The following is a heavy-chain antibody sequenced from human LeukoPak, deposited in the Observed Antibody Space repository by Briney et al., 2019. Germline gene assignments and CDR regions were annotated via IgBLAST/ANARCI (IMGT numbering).Heavy chain of an antibody. V-gene: IGHV1-69*04. CDR2: IIPILGIA. D-gene: IGHD5-24*01. J-gene: IGHJ3*02. Sequence: SVKVSCKASGGTFSSYAISWVRQAPGQGLEWMGRIIPILGIANYAQKFQGRVTTTADKSTSTAYMELSSLRSEDTAVYYCAREMATGFNGAFDIWGQGTMVTVSS. CDR3: AREMATGFNGAFDI. CDR1: GGTFSSYA.